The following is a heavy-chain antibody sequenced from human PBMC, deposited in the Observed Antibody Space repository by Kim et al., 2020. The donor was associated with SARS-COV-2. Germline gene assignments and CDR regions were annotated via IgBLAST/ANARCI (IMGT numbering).Heavy chain of an antibody. CDR2: IYTSGST. D-gene: IGHD3-22*01. CDR3: ARVADYYDSSGAEGLDY. CDR1: GGSISSGSYY. Sequence: SETLSLTCTVSGGSISSGSYYWSWIRQPAGKGLEWIGRIYTSGSTNYNPSLKSRVTISVDTSKNQFSLKLSSVTAADTAVYYCARVADYYDSSGAEGLDYWGQGTLVTVSS. V-gene: IGHV4-61*02. J-gene: IGHJ4*02.